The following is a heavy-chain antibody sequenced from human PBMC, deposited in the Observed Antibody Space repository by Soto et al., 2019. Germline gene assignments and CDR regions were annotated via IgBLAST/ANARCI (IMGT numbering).Heavy chain of an antibody. CDR2: IRSKANSYAT. J-gene: IGHJ4*02. CDR1: VFTFSGSA. D-gene: IGHD6-19*01. CDR3: TRPLYSSGSFDY. Sequence: GGSLRLSCAASVFTFSGSAMHWVRQASGKGLEWVGRIRSKANSYATAYAASVKGRFTISRDDSKNTAYLQMNSLKTEDTAVYYCTRPLYSSGSFDYWGQGTLVTVSS. V-gene: IGHV3-73*01.